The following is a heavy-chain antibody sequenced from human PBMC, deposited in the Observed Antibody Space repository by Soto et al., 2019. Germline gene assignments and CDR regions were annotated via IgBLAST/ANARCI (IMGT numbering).Heavy chain of an antibody. D-gene: IGHD3-10*01. V-gene: IGHV5-51*01. CDR2: IYPGDSDT. J-gene: IGHJ6*02. CDR1: GYSFTSYW. Sequence: GEAPKISRKGSGYSFTSYWIGWVRQMPGKGLEWMGIIYPGDSDTRYSPSFQGQVTISADKSISTAYLQWSSLKASDTAMYYCATRYYGSGYYYYGMDVWGQGTTVTVSS. CDR3: ATRYYGSGYYYYGMDV.